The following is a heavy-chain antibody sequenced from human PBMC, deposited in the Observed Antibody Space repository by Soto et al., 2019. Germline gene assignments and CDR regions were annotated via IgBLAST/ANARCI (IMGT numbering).Heavy chain of an antibody. D-gene: IGHD3-3*01. CDR3: ARDDFWSGYYTPYYYYGMDV. V-gene: IGHV1-69*06. CDR1: GGTFSSYA. Sequence: ASVKVSCKASGGTFSSYAISWVRQAPGQGLEWMGGIIPIFGTANYAQKFQGRATITADKSTSTAYMELSSLRSQDTAVYYCARDDFWSGYYTPYYYYGMDVWGQGTTVTVSS. J-gene: IGHJ6*02. CDR2: IIPIFGTA.